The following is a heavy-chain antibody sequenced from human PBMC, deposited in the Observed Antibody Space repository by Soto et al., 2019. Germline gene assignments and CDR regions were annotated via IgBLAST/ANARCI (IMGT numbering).Heavy chain of an antibody. CDR1: GDSVSGNSAA. Sequence: SQTLSLTCAISGDSVSGNSAAWNWIRQSPSRGLEWLGRTYYRSRWYNDYAVSLKSRITVTPDTSKNQFSLHLNSVTPEDTAVYYCARELPYYVSSDSYLDYWGQGALVTVSS. CDR3: ARELPYYVSSDSYLDY. CDR2: TYYRSRWYN. V-gene: IGHV6-1*01. D-gene: IGHD3-16*01. J-gene: IGHJ4*02.